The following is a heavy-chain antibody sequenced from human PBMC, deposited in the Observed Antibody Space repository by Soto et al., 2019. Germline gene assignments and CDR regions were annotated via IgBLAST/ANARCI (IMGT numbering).Heavy chain of an antibody. V-gene: IGHV1-69*13. J-gene: IGHJ3*02. CDR3: ARDLEYYDILTGPNGRYNAFDI. CDR1: GGTFSSYA. Sequence: ASVKVSCKASGGTFSSYAISWVRQAPGQGLEWMGGIIPILGTANYAQKFQGRVTITADESTSTAYMELSSLRSEDTAVYYCARDLEYYDILTGPNGRYNAFDIWGQGTMVTVSS. CDR2: IIPILGTA. D-gene: IGHD3-9*01.